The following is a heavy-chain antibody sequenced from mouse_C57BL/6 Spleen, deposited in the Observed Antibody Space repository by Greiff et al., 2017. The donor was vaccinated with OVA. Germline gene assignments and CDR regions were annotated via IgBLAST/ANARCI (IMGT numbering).Heavy chain of an antibody. Sequence: QVQLQQPGAELVMPGASVKLSCKASGYTFTSYWMHWVKQRPGQGLEWIGEIDPSDSYTNYNQKFKGKSTLTVDKSPSTAYMQLSSLTSEDSAVYYCARGRWLPLYAMDYWGQGTSVTVSS. CDR3: ARGRWLPLYAMDY. D-gene: IGHD2-3*01. CDR1: GYTFTSYW. J-gene: IGHJ4*01. V-gene: IGHV1-69*01. CDR2: IDPSDSYT.